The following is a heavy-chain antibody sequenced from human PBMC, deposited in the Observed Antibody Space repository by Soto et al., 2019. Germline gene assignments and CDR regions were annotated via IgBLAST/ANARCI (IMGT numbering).Heavy chain of an antibody. CDR3: ARARIAVAGAGYYYYYYGMDV. V-gene: IGHV3-7*04. CDR2: IKQDGSEK. CDR1: GFTFSSYW. J-gene: IGHJ6*02. D-gene: IGHD6-19*01. Sequence: GESLKISCAASGFTFSSYWMSWVRQAPGKGLEWVANIKQDGSEKYYVDSVKGRFTISRDNAKNSLYLQMNSLRAEDTAVYYCARARIAVAGAGYYYYYYGMDVWGQGTTVTVSS.